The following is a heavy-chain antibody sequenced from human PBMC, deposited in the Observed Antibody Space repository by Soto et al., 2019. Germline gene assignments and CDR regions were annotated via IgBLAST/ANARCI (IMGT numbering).Heavy chain of an antibody. D-gene: IGHD3-3*01. V-gene: IGHV4-31*03. CDR2: IYYSGST. CDR1: GGSISSGGYY. J-gene: IGHJ6*04. CDR3: ARGGVSDRITIFGVVIPAMDV. Sequence: SETPSLTCTVSGGSISSGGYYWSWIHQHPGKGLEWIGYIYYSGSTYYNPSPKSRVTISVDTSKNQFSLKLSSVTAADTAVYYCARGGVSDRITIFGVVIPAMDVWGKGTTVTVSS.